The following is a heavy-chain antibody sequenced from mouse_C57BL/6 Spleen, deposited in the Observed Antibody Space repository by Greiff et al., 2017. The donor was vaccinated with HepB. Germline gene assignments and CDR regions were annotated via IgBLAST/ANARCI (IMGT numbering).Heavy chain of an antibody. J-gene: IGHJ3*01. CDR3: ARPIYYDYDGFAY. CDR1: GFTFSSYT. V-gene: IGHV5-9*01. CDR2: ISGGGGNT. Sequence: EVKLMESGGGLVKPRGSLKLSCAASGFTFSSYTMSWVRQTPEKRLEWVATISGGGGNTYYPDSVKGRFTISRDNAKNTLYLQMSSLRSEDTALYYCARPIYYDYDGFAYWGQGTLVTVSA. D-gene: IGHD2-4*01.